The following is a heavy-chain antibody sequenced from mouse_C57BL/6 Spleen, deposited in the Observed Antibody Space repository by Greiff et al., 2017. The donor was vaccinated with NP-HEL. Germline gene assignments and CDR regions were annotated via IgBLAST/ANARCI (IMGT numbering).Heavy chain of an antibody. CDR1: GYTFTSYW. V-gene: IGHV1-72*01. CDR3: ARCGYQSFYYAMDY. CDR2: IDPNSGGT. J-gene: IGHJ4*01. D-gene: IGHD2-2*01. Sequence: QVQLKQPGAELVKPGASVKLSCKASGYTFTSYWMHWVKQRPGRGLEWIGRIDPNSGGTKYNEKFKSKATLTVDKPSSTAYMQLSSLTSEDSAVYYCARCGYQSFYYAMDYWGQGTSVTVSS.